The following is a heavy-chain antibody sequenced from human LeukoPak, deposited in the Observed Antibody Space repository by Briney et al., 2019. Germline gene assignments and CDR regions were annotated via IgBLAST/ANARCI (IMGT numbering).Heavy chain of an antibody. CDR1: GYTFTGYY. J-gene: IGHJ4*02. V-gene: IGHV1-2*02. Sequence: ASVKVSCKASGYTFTGYYIHCVRQAPGQGLEWMGWINPKSGGTNYAQKFQGRVTMTRDTSINTAYMELTSLRSEDTAVYYCARGAGYSSSWYSYYFDYWGQGTLVTVSS. CDR3: ARGAGYSSSWYSYYFDY. CDR2: INPKSGGT. D-gene: IGHD6-13*01.